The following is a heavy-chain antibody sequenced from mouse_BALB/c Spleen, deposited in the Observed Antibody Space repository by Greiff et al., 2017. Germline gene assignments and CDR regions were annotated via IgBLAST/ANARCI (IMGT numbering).Heavy chain of an antibody. CDR1: GFTFSSYA. D-gene: IGHD2-3*01. Sequence: EVKVEESGGGLVKPGGSLKLSCAASGFTFSSYAMSWVRQSPEKRLEWVAEISSGGSYTYYPDTVTGRFTISRDNAKNTLYLEMSSLRSEDTAMYYCARGYDPFYAMDYWGQGTSVTVSS. CDR3: ARGYDPFYAMDY. J-gene: IGHJ4*01. CDR2: ISSGGSYT. V-gene: IGHV5-9-4*01.